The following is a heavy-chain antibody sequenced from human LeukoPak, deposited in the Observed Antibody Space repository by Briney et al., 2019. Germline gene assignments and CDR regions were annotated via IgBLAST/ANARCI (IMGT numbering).Heavy chain of an antibody. D-gene: IGHD6-19*01. CDR2: ISGSGGST. V-gene: IGHV3-23*01. CDR3: ANPQGRAKQWLVLVY. CDR1: GFTFSSYA. J-gene: IGHJ4*02. Sequence: GGSLRLSCAASGFTFSSYAMSWVRQAPGKGLEWVSAISGSGGSTYYADSVKGRFTISRDNSKNTLYLQMNSLRAEDTAVYYCANPQGRAKQWLVLVYWGQGTLVTVSS.